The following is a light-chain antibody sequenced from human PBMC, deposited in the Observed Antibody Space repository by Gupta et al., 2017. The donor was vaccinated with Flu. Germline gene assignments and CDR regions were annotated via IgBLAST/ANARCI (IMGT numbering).Light chain of an antibody. CDR1: SSDVGGYNY. J-gene: IGLJ2*01. V-gene: IGLV2-8*01. Sequence: GQSVTISCTGTSSDVGGYNYVSWDQQHPGKAPKLIIYEVNKRPSGVPDRFSSSKSGNTASLTVSGLLAEDEADYYCCSYGGSKFFGGGTKLTVL. CDR3: CSYGGSKF. CDR2: EVN.